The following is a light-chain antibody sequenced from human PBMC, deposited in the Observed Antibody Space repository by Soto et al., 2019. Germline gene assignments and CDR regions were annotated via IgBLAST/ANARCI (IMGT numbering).Light chain of an antibody. CDR2: AAS. V-gene: IGKV1-27*01. J-gene: IGKJ4*01. CDR1: QGMSDY. CDR3: QEYDTAPLI. Sequence: DIQMTQSPSSLSASVGDRVTITCRASQGMSDYLAWYQQRPGKVPKLLIYAASTLQSGVPSRLSGSGSGTDYTLTISSLQPEDVSTYYCQEYDTAPLIVGGWTKVEIK.